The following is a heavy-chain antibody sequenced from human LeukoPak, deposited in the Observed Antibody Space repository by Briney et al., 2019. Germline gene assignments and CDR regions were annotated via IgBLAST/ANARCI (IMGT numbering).Heavy chain of an antibody. D-gene: IGHD4-23*01. CDR1: GGSISSYY. J-gene: IGHJ4*02. CDR2: IYSSGST. V-gene: IGHV4-4*07. Sequence: SETLSLTCTVSGGSISSYYWSWIRQPAGQGLEWIGRIYSSGSTNYNPSLKSRVTISVDTSKNQFSLKLSSVTAADTAVYYCARSTVVTPFDYWGQGTLVTVSS. CDR3: ARSTVVTPFDY.